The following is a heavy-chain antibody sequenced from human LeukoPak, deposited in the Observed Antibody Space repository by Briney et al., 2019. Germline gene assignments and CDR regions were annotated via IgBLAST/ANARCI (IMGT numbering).Heavy chain of an antibody. D-gene: IGHD6-6*01. J-gene: IGHJ1*01. CDR3: AKSSQNAEYFQH. CDR2: ISGSGGST. Sequence: GGSLRLSCAASGFTFSSYAMSWVRQAPGKGLEWVSAISGSGGSTYYADSVKGRFTISRDNSKNTLYLQMSSLRAEDTAVYYCAKSSQNAEYFQHWGQGTLVTVSS. V-gene: IGHV3-23*01. CDR1: GFTFSSYA.